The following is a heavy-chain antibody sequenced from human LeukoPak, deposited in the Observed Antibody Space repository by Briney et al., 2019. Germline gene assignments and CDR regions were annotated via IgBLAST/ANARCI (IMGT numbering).Heavy chain of an antibody. Sequence: GGSLRLSCAASGFTFSDYYMSWIRQAPGKGLEWVSYISSSGSTIYYADSVKGRFTISRDNSKNTLYLQMNSLRAEDTAVYYCATATYSSGWSFVYYYYYGMDVWGQGTTVTVSS. V-gene: IGHV3-11*01. D-gene: IGHD6-19*01. CDR1: GFTFSDYY. CDR3: ATATYSSGWSFVYYYYYGMDV. J-gene: IGHJ6*02. CDR2: ISSSGSTI.